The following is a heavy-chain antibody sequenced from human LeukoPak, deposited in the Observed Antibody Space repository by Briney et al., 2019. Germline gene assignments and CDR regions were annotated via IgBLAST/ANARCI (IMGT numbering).Heavy chain of an antibody. D-gene: IGHD5-24*01. V-gene: IGHV5-51*01. Sequence: GESLKISCKSSGYNFTNYWIGWVRQMPGRGLEWMGIIYPGDSDTRDSPSFQGQATTSADKPISTAYLQWSSLKASDTAMYYCARQESRHGYTSDFDYWGQGTLVTVSS. CDR2: IYPGDSDT. J-gene: IGHJ4*02. CDR1: GYNFTNYW. CDR3: ARQESRHGYTSDFDY.